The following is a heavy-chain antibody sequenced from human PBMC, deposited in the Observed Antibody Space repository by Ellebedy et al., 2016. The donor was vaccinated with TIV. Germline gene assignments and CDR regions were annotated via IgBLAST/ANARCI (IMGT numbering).Heavy chain of an antibody. CDR2: INPSGDTT. CDR3: ARVRAVADTIDY. CDR1: GYTFTTYY. J-gene: IGHJ4*02. Sequence: ASVKVSCKTSGYTFTTYYIHWVRQAPGQGLEWMGIINPSGDTTSYAHKFQGRVTMTSDTSTSTVYMELSSLRSEDTAVYYCARVRAVADTIDYWGQGTLVTVSS. V-gene: IGHV1-46*01. D-gene: IGHD6-19*01.